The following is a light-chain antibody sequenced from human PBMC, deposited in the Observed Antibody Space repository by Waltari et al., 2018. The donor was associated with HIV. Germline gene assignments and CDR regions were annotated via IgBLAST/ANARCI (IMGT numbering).Light chain of an antibody. CDR3: QQYNNWPPT. V-gene: IGKV3-15*01. Sequence: EIVMTHSPATLSVSPGERATLSCRASQSLSNTNLAWYQQKPGQAPRLLIHVAATRATGIPARFSGRGSGTEFTLTISSLQSEDSAMYYCQQYNNWPPTFGQGARLEIQ. J-gene: IGKJ2*01. CDR1: QSLSNTN. CDR2: VAA.